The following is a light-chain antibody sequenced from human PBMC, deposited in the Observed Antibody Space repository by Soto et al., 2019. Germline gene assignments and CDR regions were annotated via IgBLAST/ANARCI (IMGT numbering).Light chain of an antibody. J-gene: IGKJ5*01. CDR2: AAS. CDR3: QHADSFPLIT. CDR1: EDISPW. V-gene: IGKV1-12*01. Sequence: DIQMTQSPSSVSASVGDRVTITCRSSEDISPWLAWYQQKPGKAPKLLIYAASSLQSGVPSRFSGSGSGTDFTLTISSLQPEDFATYYCQHADSFPLITFGQGTRLDIK.